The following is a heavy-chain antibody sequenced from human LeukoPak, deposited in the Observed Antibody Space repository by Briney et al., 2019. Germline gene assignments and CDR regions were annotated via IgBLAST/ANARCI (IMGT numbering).Heavy chain of an antibody. Sequence: PSETLSLTCTVSGGSISSGAYCWSWIRQPPGKGLEWIGYIYYSGSTYYNPSLKSRVTISVDTSKNQFSLKLSSVTAADTAVYYGARGVVVVPAVYYYGMDVWGQGTTVTVSS. D-gene: IGHD2-2*01. CDR2: IYYSGST. J-gene: IGHJ6*02. CDR3: ARGVVVVPAVYYYGMDV. V-gene: IGHV4-30-4*01. CDR1: GGSISSGAYC.